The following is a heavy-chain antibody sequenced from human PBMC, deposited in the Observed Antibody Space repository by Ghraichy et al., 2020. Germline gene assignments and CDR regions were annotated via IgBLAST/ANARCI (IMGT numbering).Heavy chain of an antibody. J-gene: IGHJ6*02. Sequence: GGSLRLSCAASGFTFSQSWLTWVRQAPGRGLEWVAHINHDGTDKSYVDSVEGRFTISRDNTGNSVYLQMSSLRDEDTAFYYCARGHYGLDVWGQGTTVTVS. V-gene: IGHV3-7*04. CDR3: ARGHYGLDV. CDR1: GFTFSQSW. CDR2: INHDGTDK.